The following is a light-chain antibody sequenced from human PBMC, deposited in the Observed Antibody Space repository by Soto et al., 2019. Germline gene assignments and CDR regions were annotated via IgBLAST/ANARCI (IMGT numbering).Light chain of an antibody. CDR3: QQYNKWPLT. CDR2: HAS. V-gene: IGKV3-15*01. CDR1: QSVSSN. J-gene: IGKJ4*01. Sequence: EILMTHSPATLSVSPVERGTLSCRARQSVSSNLAWYQQKPGQAPRLLIYHASTRATGIPARFSGSGSGTEFTLTISSLQSEDFAVYYCQQYNKWPLTFGGGTNVEIK.